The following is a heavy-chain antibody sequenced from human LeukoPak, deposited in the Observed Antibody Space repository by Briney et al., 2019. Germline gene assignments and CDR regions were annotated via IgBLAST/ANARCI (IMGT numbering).Heavy chain of an antibody. D-gene: IGHD3-9*01. CDR1: GGSISSYY. J-gene: IGHJ5*02. CDR3: ARARVTLTGHYKGLRWFDP. CDR2: IYYSGST. Sequence: PSETLSLTCTVSGGSISSYYWSWIRQPPGKGLEWIGYIYYSGSTNYNPSLKSRVTISVDTSKNQFSLKLSSVTAADTAVYYCARARVTLTGHYKGLRWFDPWGQGTLVTVSS. V-gene: IGHV4-59*01.